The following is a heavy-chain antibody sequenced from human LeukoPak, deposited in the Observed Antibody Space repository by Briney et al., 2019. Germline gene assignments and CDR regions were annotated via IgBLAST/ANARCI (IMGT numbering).Heavy chain of an antibody. CDR2: IYYSGST. J-gene: IGHJ4*02. CDR1: GGSISSYY. Sequence: SETLSLTCTVSGGSISSYYWSWIRQPPGKGLEWIGYIYYSGSTNYNPSLKSRVTISVDTSKNQFSLKLSSVTAADTAVYYCARAPYYDILTGYQYYFDYWGQGTLVTVSS. D-gene: IGHD3-9*01. V-gene: IGHV4-59*01. CDR3: ARAPYYDILTGYQYYFDY.